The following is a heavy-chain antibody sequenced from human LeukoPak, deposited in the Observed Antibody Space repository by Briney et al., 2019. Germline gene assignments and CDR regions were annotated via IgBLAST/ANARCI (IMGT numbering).Heavy chain of an antibody. CDR1: GFTFSSYS. CDR3: ARDFAYDFWSGYPSYYFDY. CDR2: ISSSSSYI. J-gene: IGHJ4*02. V-gene: IGHV3-21*01. D-gene: IGHD3-3*01. Sequence: GGSLRLSCAASGFTFSSYSMNWVRQAPGKGLEWVSSISSSSSYIYYADSVKGRFTISRDNAKNSLYLQMNSLRAEDTAVYYCARDFAYDFWSGYPSYYFDYWGQGTLVTVSS.